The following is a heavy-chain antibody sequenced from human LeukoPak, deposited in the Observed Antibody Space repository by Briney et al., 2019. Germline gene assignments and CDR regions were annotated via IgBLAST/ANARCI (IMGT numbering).Heavy chain of an antibody. CDR3: ANDLTPAAIFFAFDY. CDR1: GFTFGNYT. J-gene: IGHJ4*02. Sequence: GGSLRLSCAASGFTFGNYTMNWVRQAPGKGLEWVSSLSSSGGNPNYADSVKGRFTISRDNSKNTLYLQMNSLRAEDTAVYYCANDLTPAAIFFAFDYWGQGTLVTVSS. CDR2: LSSSGGNP. V-gene: IGHV3-23*01. D-gene: IGHD2-2*02.